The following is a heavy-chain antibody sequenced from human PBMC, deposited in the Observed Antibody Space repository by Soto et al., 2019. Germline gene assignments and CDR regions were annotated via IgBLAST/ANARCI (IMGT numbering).Heavy chain of an antibody. CDR3: AHADDYDLQSLDP. J-gene: IGHJ5*02. D-gene: IGHD4-17*01. CDR1: GLSLTTTSMG. V-gene: IGHV2-5*02. Sequence: QITLKESGPPLVRPAQPLTLTCAFSGLSLTTTSMGVAWIRQPPGKALEWLALIYWDDDQRYSPSLKDQLTISKDTSRSRMVLTISNMSPEDTGIYCCAHADDYDLQSLDPWGRGTLVALSS. CDR2: IYWDDDQ.